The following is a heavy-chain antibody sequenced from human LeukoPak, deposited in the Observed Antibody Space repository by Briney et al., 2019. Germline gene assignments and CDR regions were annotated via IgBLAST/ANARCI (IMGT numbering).Heavy chain of an antibody. CDR3: PRWGQWPYYFDY. Sequence: PSETLSLTCAVSGGSISSSNWWSWVRQPPGKGLEWIGEIYHSGSTNYNPSLKSRVTISVDKSKNQFSLKLSSVTAADTAVYYCPRWGQWPYYFDYWGQGTLVTVSS. CDR1: GGSISSSNW. CDR2: IYHSGST. J-gene: IGHJ4*02. V-gene: IGHV4-4*02. D-gene: IGHD6-19*01.